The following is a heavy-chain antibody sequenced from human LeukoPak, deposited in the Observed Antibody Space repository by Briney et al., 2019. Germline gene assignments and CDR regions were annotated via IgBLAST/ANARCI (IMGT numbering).Heavy chain of an antibody. CDR2: VFTSGNT. J-gene: IGHJ4*01. CDR3: ARGTGSLFY. CDR1: GGSITRGSYY. D-gene: IGHD3-10*01. V-gene: IGHV4-61*09. Sequence: SETLSLTCAVSGGSITRGSYYWTWIRQPAGKALEWIGHVFTSGNTNYNPSLKGRVTISIETSKSQFSLNLSSVTAADTAVYYCARGTGSLFYWGHGILVTVSS.